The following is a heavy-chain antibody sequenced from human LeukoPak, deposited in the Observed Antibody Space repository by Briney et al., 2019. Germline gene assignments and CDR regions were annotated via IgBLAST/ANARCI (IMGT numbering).Heavy chain of an antibody. Sequence: GGSLRLCCAASGFTVSSNYMSWVRQAPGKGLEWVSVIYSGGSTYYADSVKGRFTISRDNSKNTLYLQMNSLRAEDTAVYYCARERAYYGSGTSYGMDVWGKGTTVTVSS. CDR1: GFTVSSNY. V-gene: IGHV3-53*01. D-gene: IGHD3-10*01. CDR2: IYSGGST. J-gene: IGHJ6*04. CDR3: ARERAYYGSGTSYGMDV.